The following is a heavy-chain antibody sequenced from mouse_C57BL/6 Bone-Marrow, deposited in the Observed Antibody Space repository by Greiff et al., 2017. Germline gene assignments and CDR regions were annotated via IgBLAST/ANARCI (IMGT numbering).Heavy chain of an antibody. CDR1: GFTFSSYA. V-gene: IGHV5-4*01. D-gene: IGHD1-1*01. J-gene: IGHJ3*01. Sequence: EVKLMESGGGLVKPGGSLKLSCAASGFTFSSYAMSWVRQTPEKRLAWVATISDGGSYTYYPDNVKGRFTISRDNAKNHLYLQMSHLKSEDTAMYYCAREDYYGSSCFAYWGQGTLVTVSA. CDR3: AREDYYGSSCFAY. CDR2: ISDGGSYT.